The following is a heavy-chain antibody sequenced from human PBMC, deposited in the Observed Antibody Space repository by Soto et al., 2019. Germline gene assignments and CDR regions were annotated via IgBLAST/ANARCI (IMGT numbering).Heavy chain of an antibody. V-gene: IGHV1-69*13. CDR1: GGTFSSYA. CDR2: IIPIFGTA. CDR3: ARDAVPGYGDYHLGY. D-gene: IGHD4-17*01. J-gene: IGHJ4*02. Sequence: GASVKVSCKASGGTFSSYAISWVRQAPGQGLEWMGGIIPIFGTANYAQKFQGRVTITADESTSTAYMELSSLRSEDAAVYYCARDAVPGYGDYHLGYWGQGTLVTVSS.